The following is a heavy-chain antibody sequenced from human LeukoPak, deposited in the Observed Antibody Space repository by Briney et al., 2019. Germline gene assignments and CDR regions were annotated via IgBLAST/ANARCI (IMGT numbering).Heavy chain of an antibody. J-gene: IGHJ4*02. CDR2: ISAYNGNT. V-gene: IGHV1-18*01. CDR3: AREYFRKWGALDY. D-gene: IGHD3-9*01. Sequence: ASVKVSCKASGYTFTSYGISWVRQAPGQGLEWMGWISAYNGNTNYAQKLQGRVTMTTDTSTSTACMELRSLRSDDTAVYYCAREYFRKWGALDYWGQGTLVTVSS. CDR1: GYTFTSYG.